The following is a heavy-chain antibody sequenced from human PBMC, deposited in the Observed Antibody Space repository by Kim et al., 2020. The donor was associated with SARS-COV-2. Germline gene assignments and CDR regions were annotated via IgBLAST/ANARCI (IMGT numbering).Heavy chain of an antibody. Sequence: GGSLRLSCAASGFTFSSYGMHWVRQAPGKGLEWVAVISYDGSNKYYADSVKGRFTISRDNSKNTLYLQMNSLRAEDTAVYYCAKDGDKYEHYYYYMDVWG. D-gene: IGHD7-27*01. V-gene: IGHV3-30*18. CDR1: GFTFSSYG. J-gene: IGHJ6*03. CDR3: AKDGDKYEHYYYYMDV. CDR2: ISYDGSNK.